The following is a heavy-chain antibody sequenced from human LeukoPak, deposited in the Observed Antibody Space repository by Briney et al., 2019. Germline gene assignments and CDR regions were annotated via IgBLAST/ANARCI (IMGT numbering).Heavy chain of an antibody. J-gene: IGHJ4*02. CDR1: GGSFSGYY. Sequence: SETLSLTCAVYGGSFSGYYWSWIRQPPGKGLEWIGEINHSGSTNYNPSLKSRVTISVDMSKNQFSLKLSSVTAADTAVYYCARGRIAVAGAYLYWGQGTLVTVSS. CDR3: ARGRIAVAGAYLY. V-gene: IGHV4-34*01. CDR2: INHSGST. D-gene: IGHD6-19*01.